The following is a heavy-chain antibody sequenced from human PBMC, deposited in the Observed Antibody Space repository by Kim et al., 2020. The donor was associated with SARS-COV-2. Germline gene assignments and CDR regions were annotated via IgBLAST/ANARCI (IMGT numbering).Heavy chain of an antibody. V-gene: IGHV3-23*01. Sequence: DSMKGHFTISRDNSKNTLYLQMNSLTAEDTAVYYCAKYHRWDGPGTEKFDYWGQGTLVTVSS. CDR3: AKYHRWDGPGTEKFDY. J-gene: IGHJ4*02. D-gene: IGHD6-13*01.